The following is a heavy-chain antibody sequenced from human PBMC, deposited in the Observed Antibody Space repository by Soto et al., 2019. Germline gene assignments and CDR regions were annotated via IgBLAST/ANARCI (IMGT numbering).Heavy chain of an antibody. CDR1: GGSISSGDYY. J-gene: IGHJ6*02. CDR2: IYSSGST. V-gene: IGHV4-30-4*01. D-gene: IGHD6-19*01. CDR3: ARGSIAVAGPTYYYYGMDV. Sequence: SETLSLTCTVSGGSISSGDYYWSWIRQPPGKGLEWIGYIYSSGSTYYNPSLKSRVTISVDTSKNQFSLKLSSVTAADTAVYYCARGSIAVAGPTYYYYGMDVWGQGTTVTVSS.